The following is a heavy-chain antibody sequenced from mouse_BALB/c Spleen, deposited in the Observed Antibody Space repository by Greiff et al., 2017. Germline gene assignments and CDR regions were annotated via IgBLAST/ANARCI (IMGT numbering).Heavy chain of an antibody. CDR1: GYTFSSYW. Sequence: QVQLKESGAELMKPGASAKIFCKASGYTFSSYWIEWVKQRPGHGLEWIGEILPGSGCTNYNEKFKGKATFTADTSSNTAYMKLGSLTSEDSAVYFWAGNYGGVDYWGQGTPLTVSS. V-gene: IGHV1-9*01. CDR3: AGNYGGVDY. J-gene: IGHJ2*01. CDR2: ILPGSGCT. D-gene: IGHD2-1*01.